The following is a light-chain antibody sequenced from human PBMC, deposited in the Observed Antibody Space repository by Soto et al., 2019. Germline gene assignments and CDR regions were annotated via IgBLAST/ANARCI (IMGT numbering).Light chain of an antibody. Sequence: IVLTQSPGTLSLSPGERATLSCRASQSVNSNYLAWYQQKPGQAPRLLIYGASSRATGVPDRFSGSGSGTDFTLTISRLEPEDFAVYYCQQYGRSPLITFGQGTRLDIK. CDR1: QSVNSNY. V-gene: IGKV3-20*01. CDR3: QQYGRSPLIT. CDR2: GAS. J-gene: IGKJ5*01.